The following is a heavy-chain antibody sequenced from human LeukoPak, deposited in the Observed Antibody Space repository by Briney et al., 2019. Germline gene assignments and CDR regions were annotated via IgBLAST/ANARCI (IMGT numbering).Heavy chain of an antibody. CDR2: MNPNVDGA. CDR3: ARGVFGESLES. J-gene: IGHJ4*02. V-gene: IGHV1-2*02. Sequence: ASVKVSCKASGHTFTGYYVYWVRQAPGQGLEWMGWMNPNVDGANFPKKFQGRVTVTGHPAISAAYMELRRLRSDDTAVYYCARGVFGESLESWGQETLVTVSS. CDR1: GHTFTGYY. D-gene: IGHD3-10*02.